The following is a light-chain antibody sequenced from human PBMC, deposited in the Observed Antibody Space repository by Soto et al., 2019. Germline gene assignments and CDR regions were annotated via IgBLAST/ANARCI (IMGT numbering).Light chain of an antibody. V-gene: IGKV3-15*01. CDR3: QQYNNWPPAYT. CDR2: GAS. CDR1: QSVSSN. Sequence: EIVMTQSPATLSVSPGERATLSCRASQSVSSNIAWYQQKPGQAPRLLIYGASTRATGIPATFSGSGSGTEFTLTISSLQSEDFAVYYCQQYNNWPPAYTFGQGTKLEIK. J-gene: IGKJ2*01.